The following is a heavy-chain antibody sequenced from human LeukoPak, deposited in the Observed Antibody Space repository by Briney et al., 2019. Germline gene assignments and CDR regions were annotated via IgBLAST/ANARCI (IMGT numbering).Heavy chain of an antibody. CDR2: INHSGST. D-gene: IGHD3-16*01. CDR3: ARGSLRLSWDY. Sequence: PSETLSLTCAVYGGSFSGYYWSWIRQPPGKGLEWIGEINHSGSTNYNPSLKSRVTISVDTSKNQFSLKLSSVTAADTAGYYCARGSLRLSWDYWGQGTLVTVSS. J-gene: IGHJ4*02. CDR1: GGSFSGYY. V-gene: IGHV4-34*01.